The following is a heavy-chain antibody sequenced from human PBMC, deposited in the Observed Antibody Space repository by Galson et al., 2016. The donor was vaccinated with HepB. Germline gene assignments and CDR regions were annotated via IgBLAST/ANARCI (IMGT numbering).Heavy chain of an antibody. CDR2: IYETGTA. Sequence: SETLSLTCAVSGGSINSSDWWSWVRQVPGQGLEWIGEIYETGTANHNPSLTRRLTMSVDKSKNQFSLNLSDVTAADPAIYYCARVTLGPTRAKFDSWGQGTLVTVSS. V-gene: IGHV4-4*02. CDR1: GGSINSSDW. CDR3: ARVTLGPTRAKFDS. D-gene: IGHD1-26*01. J-gene: IGHJ4*02.